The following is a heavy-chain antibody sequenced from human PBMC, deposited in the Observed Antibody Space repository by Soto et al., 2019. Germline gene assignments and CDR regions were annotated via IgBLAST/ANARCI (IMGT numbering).Heavy chain of an antibody. CDR3: AKSPRGEMATD. V-gene: IGHV1-18*01. CDR2: INTYNGMT. CDR1: GYTFINYH. Sequence: QVQLVQSGGEVKQPGASVTVSCKASGYTFINYHITWVRQAPGQGLEWMAWINTYNGMTDYAQRFQGRVTMTRDTSTSTAYMALRNLGSDDTAVYFCAKSPRGEMATDWGQGTLVTVSS. D-gene: IGHD5-12*01. J-gene: IGHJ4*02.